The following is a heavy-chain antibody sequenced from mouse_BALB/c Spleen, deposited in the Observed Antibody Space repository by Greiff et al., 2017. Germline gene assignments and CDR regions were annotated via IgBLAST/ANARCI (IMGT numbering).Heavy chain of an antibody. CDR2: IWAGGST. Sequence: VKLEESGPGLVAPSQSLSITCTVSGFSLTSYGVHWVRQPPGKGLEWLGVIWAGGSTNYNSALMSRLSISKDNSKSQVFLKMNSLQTDDTAMYYCAREKGGPYAMDYWGQGTSVTVSS. CDR3: AREKGGPYAMDY. CDR1: GFSLTSYG. V-gene: IGHV2-9*02. J-gene: IGHJ4*01.